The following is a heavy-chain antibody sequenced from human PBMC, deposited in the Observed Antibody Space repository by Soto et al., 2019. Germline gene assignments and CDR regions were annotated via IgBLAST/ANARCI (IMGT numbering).Heavy chain of an antibody. D-gene: IGHD3-22*01. CDR3: ARDEYYDSNNWFDY. Sequence: PSETLSLTCTVSGGAITAYYWSWIRQPVGEGLQWIGRVYSTGSTNYNPSLRSRVTMSVDTSQNQFFPRLSSVTAADTAVYYCARDEYYDSNNWFDYWGKGILVTVSS. CDR1: GGAITAYY. CDR2: VYSTGST. V-gene: IGHV4-4*07. J-gene: IGHJ5*01.